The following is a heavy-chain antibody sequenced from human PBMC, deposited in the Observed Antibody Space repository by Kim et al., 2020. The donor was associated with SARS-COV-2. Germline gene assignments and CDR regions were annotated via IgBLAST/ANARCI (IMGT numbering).Heavy chain of an antibody. CDR2: IHPSGST. D-gene: IGHD5-18*01. Sequence: SETLSLTCSVYGASFRNYYSSWFRQPPGKGLEWIGEIHPSGSTSYNPSLQSRVTISIDSSKDDLSLKLTSVTAADTAVYFCAWGQDRAKAACWGQGALVTVSS. CDR1: GASFRNYY. J-gene: IGHJ4*02. V-gene: IGHV4-34*01. CDR3: AWGQDRAKAAC.